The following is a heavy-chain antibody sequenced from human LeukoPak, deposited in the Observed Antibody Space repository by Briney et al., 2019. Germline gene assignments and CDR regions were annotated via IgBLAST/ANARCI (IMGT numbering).Heavy chain of an antibody. D-gene: IGHD5-18*01. Sequence: NWVRQHPGKGLEWIGYIYYSGSTYYNPSLKSRVTISVDTSKNQFSLKLSSVTAADTAVYYCARDKGYSYGYWFDPWGQGTLVTVSS. CDR3: ARDKGYSYGYWFDP. CDR2: IYYSGST. J-gene: IGHJ5*02. V-gene: IGHV4-31*02.